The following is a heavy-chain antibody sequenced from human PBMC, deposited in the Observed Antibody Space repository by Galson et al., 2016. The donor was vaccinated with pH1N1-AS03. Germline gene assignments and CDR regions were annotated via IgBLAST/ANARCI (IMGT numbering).Heavy chain of an antibody. Sequence: SLRLSCAASGFIFSAYPMNWVRQAPGKGLEWVSFIGTSSTYIYYADSVKGRFTISRDNMKKSLYLQLNSLRAEDTGIYYCARPAHDFGRPYHMDVWGQGTTVTVSS. CDR1: GFIFSAYP. V-gene: IGHV3-21*01. J-gene: IGHJ6*02. CDR3: ARPAHDFGRPYHMDV. D-gene: IGHD3/OR15-3a*01. CDR2: IGTSSTYI.